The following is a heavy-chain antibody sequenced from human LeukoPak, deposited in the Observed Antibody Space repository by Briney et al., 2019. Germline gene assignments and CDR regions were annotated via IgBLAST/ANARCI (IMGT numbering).Heavy chain of an antibody. J-gene: IGHJ4*02. CDR3: ARRRYFDY. CDR2: IYYTGST. Sequence: SETLSLTCTVSDGSINGHYWSWIRQSPGKGLESLGYIYYTGSTNYNPSLKSRVTMSVDTSRNQFFLRLSSVTAADTAVYYCARRRYFDYWGQGTLVTVSS. V-gene: IGHV4-59*11. CDR1: DGSINGHY.